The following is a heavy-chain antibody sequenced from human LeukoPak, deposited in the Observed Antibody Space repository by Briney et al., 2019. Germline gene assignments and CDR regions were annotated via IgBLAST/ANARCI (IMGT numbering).Heavy chain of an antibody. CDR1: GFTFSSYA. D-gene: IGHD6-13*01. CDR2: ISGSGGST. Sequence: GGSLRLSCAASGFTFSSYAMSWVRQAPGKGLEWVSAISGSGGSTYYADSVKGRFTISRDNSKNTLYLQMNSLRAEDTGVYYGAKVGSGSWYGSYWGQGTLVTVSS. V-gene: IGHV3-23*01. J-gene: IGHJ4*02. CDR3: AKVGSGSWYGSY.